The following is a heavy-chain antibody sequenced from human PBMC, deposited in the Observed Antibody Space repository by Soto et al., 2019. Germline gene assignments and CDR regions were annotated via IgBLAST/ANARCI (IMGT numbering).Heavy chain of an antibody. J-gene: IGHJ4*03. CDR1: GDSFTADGYY. CDR3: SLLTATYRNFRI. D-gene: IGHD4-4*01. Sequence: TLSLTGTVSGDSFTADGYYWAGIGQQPEKGLKWLGYSNYCGTTDYSPSLKTRLNVSVYTSKNQFSLSLSSVTAADTAIYYFSLLTATYRNFRIWGPGTLVTVFS. V-gene: IGHV4-31*03. CDR2: SNYCGTT.